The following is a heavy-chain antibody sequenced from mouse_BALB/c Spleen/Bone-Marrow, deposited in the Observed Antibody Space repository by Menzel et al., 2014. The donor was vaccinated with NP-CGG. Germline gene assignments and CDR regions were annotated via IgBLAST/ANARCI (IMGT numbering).Heavy chain of an antibody. CDR3: AVYDYEGFAY. J-gene: IGHJ3*01. V-gene: IGHV14-3*02. Sequence: EVQLQQSGAELVKPGASVKLSCTASGFNIKDTYMHWVKQRPEQGLEWIERIDPANGNTKYDPKFQGKATITADTSSNTAYLQLSSLTSEGTAVYYCAVYDYEGFAYWGQGTLVTVSA. CDR2: IDPANGNT. CDR1: GFNIKDTY. D-gene: IGHD2-4*01.